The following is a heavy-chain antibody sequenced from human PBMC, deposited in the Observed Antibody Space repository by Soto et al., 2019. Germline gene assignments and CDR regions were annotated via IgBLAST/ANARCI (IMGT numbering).Heavy chain of an antibody. CDR1: GFTFSSYA. D-gene: IGHD3-3*01. V-gene: IGHV3-23*01. CDR3: AKDRNFGVVIISVFDY. CDR2: ISGSGGST. Sequence: GGSLRLSCAASGFTFSSYAMSWVRQAPGKGLEWVSAISGSGGSTYYADSVKGRFTISRDNSKNTLYLQMNSLRAEDTAVYYCAKDRNFGVVIISVFDYWGQGTLVTVSS. J-gene: IGHJ4*02.